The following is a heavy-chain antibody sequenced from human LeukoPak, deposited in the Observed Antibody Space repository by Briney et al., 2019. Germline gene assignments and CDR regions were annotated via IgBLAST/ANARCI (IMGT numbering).Heavy chain of an antibody. CDR2: ISYDGSNK. D-gene: IGHD5-18*01. Sequence: GRSLRLSCAAFGFTFSSYGMHWVRQAPGKGLEWVAVISYDGSNKYYADCVKGRFTISRDNSKNTLYLQMNSLRDEDTAVYYCAKCRIQLWSLFDYWGQGTLVTVSS. V-gene: IGHV3-30*18. J-gene: IGHJ4*02. CDR1: GFTFSSYG. CDR3: AKCRIQLWSLFDY.